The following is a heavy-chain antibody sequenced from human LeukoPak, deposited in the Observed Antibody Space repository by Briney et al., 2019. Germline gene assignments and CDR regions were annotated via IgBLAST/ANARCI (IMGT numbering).Heavy chain of an antibody. V-gene: IGHV4-59*12. J-gene: IGHJ6*03. CDR1: GGSISSYY. D-gene: IGHD1-26*01. Sequence: PSETLSLTCTVSGGSISSYYWSWIRQPPGKGLEWIGYIYYSGSTNYNPSLKSRVTISVETSKNQLSLKLSSVTAADTAVYYCARDRSGSYGAVSYYYYYMDVWGKGTTVTISS. CDR2: IYYSGST. CDR3: ARDRSGSYGAVSYYYYYMDV.